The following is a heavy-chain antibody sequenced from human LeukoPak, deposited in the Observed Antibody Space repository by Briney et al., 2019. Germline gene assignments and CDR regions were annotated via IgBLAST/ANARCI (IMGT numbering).Heavy chain of an antibody. V-gene: IGHV4-59*08. Sequence: TSETLSLTCTVSGGSISSYYWSWIRQPPGKGLEWIGYIYYSGSTYYNPSLKSRVTISVDTSKNQFSLKLNSVTATDTAVYYCARHYGPWGQGTLVTVSS. CDR3: ARHYGP. CDR1: GGSISSYY. D-gene: IGHD3-10*01. CDR2: IYYSGST. J-gene: IGHJ4*02.